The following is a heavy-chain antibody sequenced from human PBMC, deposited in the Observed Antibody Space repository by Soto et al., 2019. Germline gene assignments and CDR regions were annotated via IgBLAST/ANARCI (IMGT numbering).Heavy chain of an antibody. D-gene: IGHD3-22*01. CDR3: AKHSRDSSSCCCED. J-gene: IGHJ4*02. Sequence: EVQLLESGGGLVQPGGSLRRSCAASGFSFSSHAMSWVRQAPGKGLEWVSVISGSADNKYYADYVKGRFTISRDKAKNTLYLQMNSLRVEDTAAYVCAKHSRDSSSCCCEDWGQGTLVTVSS. CDR2: ISGSADNK. V-gene: IGHV3-23*01. CDR1: GFSFSSHA.